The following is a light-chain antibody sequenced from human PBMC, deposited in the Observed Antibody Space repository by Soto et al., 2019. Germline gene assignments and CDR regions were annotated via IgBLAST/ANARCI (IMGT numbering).Light chain of an antibody. CDR1: QDISNY. Sequence: DIQMTQSPSSLSASVGDRVTITCQASQDISNYLNWYQQKPGKAPKLLIYDASNLETGVPSRFSGSGSGTDFTFTISSLQPEDIATYCCQQYDNLPNTFGQGTKLEIK. CDR3: QQYDNLPNT. J-gene: IGKJ2*01. CDR2: DAS. V-gene: IGKV1-33*01.